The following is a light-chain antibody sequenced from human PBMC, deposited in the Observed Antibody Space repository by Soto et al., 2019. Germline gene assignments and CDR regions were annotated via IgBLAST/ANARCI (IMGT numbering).Light chain of an antibody. CDR3: QSYDSALSGSNWV. CDR2: GNN. CDR1: SSNIGAGFD. J-gene: IGLJ3*02. V-gene: IGLV1-40*01. Sequence: QSVLTQPPSVSGAPGQTVTISCTGSSSNIGAGFDVHWYQQFPGTAPKLLIYGNNNRPSGVPDRFSGSKSGTSASLAITGLQAEDEADYYCQSYDSALSGSNWVFGGGTKLTVL.